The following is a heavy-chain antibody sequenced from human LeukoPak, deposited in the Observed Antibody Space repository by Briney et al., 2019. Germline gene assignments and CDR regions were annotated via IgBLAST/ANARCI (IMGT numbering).Heavy chain of an antibody. CDR2: ISYDGSNK. CDR1: GFTFSSYG. V-gene: IGHV3-30*18. J-gene: IGHJ4*02. Sequence: PGGSLRLSCAASGFTFSSYGMHWVRQAPGKGLEWVAVISYDGSNKYYADSVKGRFTISRDNSKNTLYLQMNSLRAEDTAVYYCAKSPGGYYDSSDPGGSPYYFDYWGQGTLVTVSS. D-gene: IGHD3-22*01. CDR3: AKSPGGYYDSSDPGGSPYYFDY.